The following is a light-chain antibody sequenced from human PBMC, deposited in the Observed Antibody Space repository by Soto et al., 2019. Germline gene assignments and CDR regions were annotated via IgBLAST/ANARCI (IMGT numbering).Light chain of an antibody. V-gene: IGLV3-9*01. CDR3: QVWDSNTVI. CDR2: RDS. CDR1: NIGSKN. Sequence: SYALTQPLSVSVALGQTARITCGGNNIGSKNVHWYQQKPGQAPVLVIYRDSNRPSGIPERFSGSNSGNTATLTISRAQAGDEADYYCQVWDSNTVIFGGGTKLTVL. J-gene: IGLJ2*01.